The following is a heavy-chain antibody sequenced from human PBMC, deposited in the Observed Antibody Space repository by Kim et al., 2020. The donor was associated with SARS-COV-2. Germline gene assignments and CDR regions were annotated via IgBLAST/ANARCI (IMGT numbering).Heavy chain of an antibody. D-gene: IGHD3-3*01. Sequence: GGSLRLSCAASGFTFSSYAMHWVRQAPGKGLEWVAVISYDGSNKYYADSVKGRFTISRDNSKNTLYLQMNSLRAEDTAVYYCASGNGDAFWSGSFFGYLGQRALVTLSS. CDR3: ASGNGDAFWSGSFFGY. J-gene: IGHJ4*02. CDR2: ISYDGSNK. V-gene: IGHV3-30-3*01. CDR1: GFTFSSYA.